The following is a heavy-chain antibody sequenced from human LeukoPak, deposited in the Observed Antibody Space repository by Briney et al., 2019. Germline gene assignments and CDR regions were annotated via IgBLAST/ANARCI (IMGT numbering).Heavy chain of an antibody. Sequence: SVKVSCKASGGTFSSYAISWVRQAPGQGLEWMGGIIPIFGTANYAQKFQGRVTITTDESTSTAYMELSSLRSEDTAVYYCARGGGGSSWFVNWLDPWGQGTLVTVSS. CDR1: GGTFSSYA. CDR2: IIPIFGTA. CDR3: ARGGGGSSWFVNWLDP. D-gene: IGHD6-13*01. V-gene: IGHV1-69*05. J-gene: IGHJ5*02.